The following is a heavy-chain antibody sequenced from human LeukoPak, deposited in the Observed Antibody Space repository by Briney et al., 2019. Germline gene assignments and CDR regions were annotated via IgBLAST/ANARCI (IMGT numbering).Heavy chain of an antibody. Sequence: ASAKVSCKASGYTFTSYGISWVRQAPGQGLEWMGWISAYNGNTNYAQKLQGRVTMTTDTSTSTAYMELRSLRSDDTAVYYCARVPPTQYSSSSHPNWFDPWGQGTLVTVSS. CDR2: ISAYNGNT. CDR3: ARVPPTQYSSSSHPNWFDP. V-gene: IGHV1-18*01. J-gene: IGHJ5*02. CDR1: GYTFTSYG. D-gene: IGHD6-6*01.